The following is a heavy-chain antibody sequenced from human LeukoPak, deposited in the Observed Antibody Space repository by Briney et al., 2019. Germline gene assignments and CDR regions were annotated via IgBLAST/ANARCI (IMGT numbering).Heavy chain of an antibody. Sequence: ASVTASCKASGYTFTGYYMHWVRQAPGQGLEWMGWINPNSGGTNYAQKFQGWVTMTGDTSISTAYMELSRLRSDDTAVYYCARHSDAFDIWGQGTMVTVSS. CDR1: GYTFTGYY. V-gene: IGHV1-2*04. CDR3: ARHSDAFDI. J-gene: IGHJ3*02. CDR2: INPNSGGT.